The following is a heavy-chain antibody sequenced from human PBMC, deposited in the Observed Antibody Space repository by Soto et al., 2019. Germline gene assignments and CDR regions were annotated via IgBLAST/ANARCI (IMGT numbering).Heavy chain of an antibody. CDR3: ARGHPDYYDSTGYSNWFDP. CDR2: INPSAGST. D-gene: IGHD3-22*01. J-gene: IGHJ5*02. V-gene: IGHV1-46*01. CDR1: GYTFTSYY. Sequence: ASVKVSCKASGYTFTSYYMHWVRQAPGQGLEWMGLINPSAGSTSYAQKFQGRVTMTRDTSTSTVYMELSSLRSDDTAVYYCARGHPDYYDSTGYSNWFDPWGQGTPVTVSS.